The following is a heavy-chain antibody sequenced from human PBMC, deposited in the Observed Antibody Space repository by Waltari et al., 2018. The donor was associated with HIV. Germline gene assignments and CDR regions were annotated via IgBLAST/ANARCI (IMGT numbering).Heavy chain of an antibody. V-gene: IGHV1-2*02. CDR1: GYTFTGDY. CDR3: AWGATTAFDI. J-gene: IGHJ3*02. D-gene: IGHD1-26*01. CDR2: INPNVGGT. Sequence: QVQLVQSGAEVKKPGASVKVSCKASGYTFTGDYMHWVRQAPGQGLGWMGGINPNVGGTNYAQKFQGRVTMTRDTSISTAYMELSRLRSDDTAVYYCAWGATTAFDIWGQGTMVTVSS.